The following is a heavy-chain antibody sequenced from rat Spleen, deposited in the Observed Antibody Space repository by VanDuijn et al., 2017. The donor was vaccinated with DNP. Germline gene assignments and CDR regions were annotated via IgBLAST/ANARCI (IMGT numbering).Heavy chain of an antibody. V-gene: IGHV5-25*01. Sequence: EVQLVESGGGLVQPGRSMKLSCAISGFTFSNYDMAWVRQAPKKGLECVATITSDGSNIYYRDSVKGRFTISRDDSTSTLYLQMDSLRSEDTATYYCTRGGTYYFDYWGQGVLVTVSS. CDR2: ITSDGSNI. J-gene: IGHJ2*01. CDR1: GFTFSNYD. CDR3: TRGGTYYFDY. D-gene: IGHD4-3*01.